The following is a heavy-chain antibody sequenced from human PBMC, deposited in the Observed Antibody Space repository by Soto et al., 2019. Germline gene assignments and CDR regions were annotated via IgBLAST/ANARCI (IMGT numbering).Heavy chain of an antibody. CDR3: ARGDDNSGYHYASHS. CDR1: GFTFSNHD. CDR2: ISGSGRTI. Sequence: GSLRLSCEASGFTFSNHDMNWVRQAPGKGLEWVSYISGSGRTIYYADSVKGRFTIPRDSAKKSLFLQMNSLRAEDTALYYCARGDDNSGYHYASHSWCPGTLGSV. J-gene: IGHJ4*02. D-gene: IGHD3-22*01. V-gene: IGHV3-48*03.